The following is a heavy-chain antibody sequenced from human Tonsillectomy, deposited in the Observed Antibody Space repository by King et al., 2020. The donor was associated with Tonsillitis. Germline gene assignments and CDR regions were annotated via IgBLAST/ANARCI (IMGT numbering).Heavy chain of an antibody. V-gene: IGHV3-21*01. CDR3: ARDLSGDEGFDY. D-gene: IGHD7-27*01. CDR1: GFTFSSYS. J-gene: IGHJ4*02. Sequence: VQLVESGGGLVKPGGSLRLSCAASGFTFSSYSMNWVRQAPGKGLEWVSSISSSSSYIYYADSVKGRFTISRDNAKNSLYLKMNSLRAEDTAVYYCARDLSGDEGFDYWGQETLVTVSS. CDR2: ISSSSSYI.